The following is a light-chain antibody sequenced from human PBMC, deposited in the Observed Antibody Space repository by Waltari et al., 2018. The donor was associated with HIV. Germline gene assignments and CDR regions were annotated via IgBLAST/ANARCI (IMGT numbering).Light chain of an antibody. CDR2: AAS. CDR1: QSVSSD. Sequence: IVLTQSPGTLSSSPGERATFSCRASQSVSSDLAWYQQKRGQAPRHVIYAASSRATGIPGRFSGSASGTDFTLTISRLEPEDFAVYYCQQYSSSPITFGQGTRLEMK. J-gene: IGKJ5*01. CDR3: QQYSSSPIT. V-gene: IGKV3-20*01.